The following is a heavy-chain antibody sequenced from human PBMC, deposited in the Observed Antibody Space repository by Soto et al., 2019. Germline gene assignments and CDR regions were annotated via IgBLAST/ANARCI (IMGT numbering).Heavy chain of an antibody. CDR3: ARHVLTDSSLYYFDY. CDR1: GGSISSSDYY. D-gene: IGHD3-9*01. Sequence: QLQLQESGPGVVKPSTTLSLTCTVSGGSISSSDYYWGWVRQSPGMGLEWIGSIYYTGSGSTYYNPSLNNPVTISVDTSKNHFSLKLGSVTAADTAVYYCARHVLTDSSLYYFDYWGQGALVTVSS. J-gene: IGHJ4*02. CDR2: IYYTGSGST. V-gene: IGHV4-39*02.